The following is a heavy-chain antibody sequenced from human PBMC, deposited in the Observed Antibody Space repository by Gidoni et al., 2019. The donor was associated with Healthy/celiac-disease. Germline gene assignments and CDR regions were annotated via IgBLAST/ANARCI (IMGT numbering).Heavy chain of an antibody. J-gene: IGHJ4*02. Sequence: VQLVQSGAEVKKPGASVKVSCKASGYPFTSYGISWVRQAPGQGLEWMGWISAYNGNTNYAQKLQGRVTMTTDTSTSTAYMELRSLRSDDTAVYYCARLTYYDYIWGSYRIYDYWGQGTLVTVSS. CDR1: GYPFTSYG. CDR2: ISAYNGNT. D-gene: IGHD3-16*02. V-gene: IGHV1-18*04. CDR3: ARLTYYDYIWGSYRIYDY.